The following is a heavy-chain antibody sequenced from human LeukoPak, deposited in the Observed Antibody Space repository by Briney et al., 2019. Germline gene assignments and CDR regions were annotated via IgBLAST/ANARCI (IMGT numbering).Heavy chain of an antibody. Sequence: PGGSLRLSCAASGFSFSSYGMHWVRQAPGRGLEWVAVIWYDGSNEHYTDSVKGRFTIYRDNSKNTVYLQMNSLRAEDTAVYYCAKDRHDCTSGACYAHLDYWGQGTRVTVSS. CDR2: IWYDGSNE. J-gene: IGHJ4*02. D-gene: IGHD2-8*01. CDR1: GFSFSSYG. CDR3: AKDRHDCTSGACYAHLDY. V-gene: IGHV3-33*06.